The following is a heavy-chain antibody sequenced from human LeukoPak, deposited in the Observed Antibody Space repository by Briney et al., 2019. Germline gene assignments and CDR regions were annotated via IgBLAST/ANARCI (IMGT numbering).Heavy chain of an antibody. Sequence: GGSLRLSCAASGFTFSSYWMSWVCQAPGQGLERVSHIKQDGSEKYYVDSVKGRFTISRDNAKNSLYLQMNSLRAEDTAVYYCARDPGLRYFDWTMSGYFDYWGQGTLVTVSS. CDR1: GFTFSSYW. V-gene: IGHV3-7*03. CDR2: IKQDGSEK. CDR3: ARDPGLRYFDWTMSGYFDY. D-gene: IGHD3-9*01. J-gene: IGHJ4*02.